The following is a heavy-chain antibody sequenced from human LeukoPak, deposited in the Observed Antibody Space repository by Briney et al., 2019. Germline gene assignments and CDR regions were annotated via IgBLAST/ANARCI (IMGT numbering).Heavy chain of an antibody. Sequence: ASVKVSCKASGYTFTSYGISWVRQAPGQGLEWMGWISIYNGVTNYAQKLQGRVTMTTDTSTSTAYMELRSLRSDDTAVYYCARQTNHDILTGYYTAFDYWGQGTLVTVSS. D-gene: IGHD3-9*01. CDR2: ISIYNGVT. CDR3: ARQTNHDILTGYYTAFDY. V-gene: IGHV1-18*01. J-gene: IGHJ4*02. CDR1: GYTFTSYG.